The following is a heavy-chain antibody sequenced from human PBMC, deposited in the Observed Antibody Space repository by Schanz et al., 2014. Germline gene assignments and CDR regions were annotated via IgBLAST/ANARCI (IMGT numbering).Heavy chain of an antibody. D-gene: IGHD3-9*01. Sequence: EVHLVESGGGLVQPGGSLRLSCAASGFTFSSYAMSWVRQAAGKGLEWVGRVRKKEFSDDTEEYAASVRGRFTISRDDSKNVVNLQMNGLKTEDTAMYYCVREGSTTPVAGLRSFDWLGRFDYWGQGALVTVSS. J-gene: IGHJ4*02. V-gene: IGHV3-72*01. CDR2: VRKKEFSDDTE. CDR3: VREGSTTPVAGLRSFDWLGRFDY. CDR1: GFTFSSYA.